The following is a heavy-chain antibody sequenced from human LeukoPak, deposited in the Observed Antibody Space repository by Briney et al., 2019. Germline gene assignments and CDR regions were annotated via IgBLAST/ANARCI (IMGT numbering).Heavy chain of an antibody. J-gene: IGHJ4*02. V-gene: IGHV3-30*18. CDR1: GFTFSSYG. CDR2: ISYDGSNK. D-gene: IGHD1-1*01. CDR3: AKALLGYYYFDY. Sequence: GGSLRLSCAASGFTFSSYGMHWVRQAPGKGLEWVAVISYDGSNKYYADSVKGRFTISRDNSKNTLYLQMNSLRAEDTAVYYCAKALLGYYYFDYWGQGTLVTVSS.